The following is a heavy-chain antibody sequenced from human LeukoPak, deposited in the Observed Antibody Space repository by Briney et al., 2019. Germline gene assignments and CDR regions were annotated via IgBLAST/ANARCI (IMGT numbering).Heavy chain of an antibody. Sequence: KPGGSLRLSCAASGFTFSDYYMSWIRQAPGKGLEWVSYISSSGSTICYADSVKGRFTISRDNAKNSLYLQMNSLRAEDTAVYYCARDRALTGGLRFLEWLSGHYYYYYYMDVWGKGTTVTVSS. V-gene: IGHV3-11*04. J-gene: IGHJ6*03. CDR3: ARDRALTGGLRFLEWLSGHYYYYYYMDV. D-gene: IGHD3-3*01. CDR2: ISSSGSTI. CDR1: GFTFSDYY.